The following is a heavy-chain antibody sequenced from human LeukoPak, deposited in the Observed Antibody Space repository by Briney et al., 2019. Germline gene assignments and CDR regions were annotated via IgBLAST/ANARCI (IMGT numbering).Heavy chain of an antibody. CDR1: GGSISSGGYS. Sequence: SETLSLTCAVSGGSISSGGYSWSWIRQPPGKGLEWIGYIYYSGSTYYNPSLKSRVTISVDTSKNQFSLKLSSVTAADTAVYYCARVMTLETYDYYGSGSYYRDAFDIWGQGTMITVSS. V-gene: IGHV4-30-4*07. CDR3: ARVMTLETYDYYGSGSYYRDAFDI. J-gene: IGHJ3*02. CDR2: IYYSGST. D-gene: IGHD3-10*01.